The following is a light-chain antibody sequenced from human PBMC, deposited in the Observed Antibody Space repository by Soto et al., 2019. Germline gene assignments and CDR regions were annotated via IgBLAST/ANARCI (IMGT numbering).Light chain of an antibody. V-gene: IGKV3-15*01. CDR1: QSVSSK. CDR3: QQYYHRWT. CDR2: GAS. Sequence: IVMTQSPATLSVSPGERATLSCWASQSVSSKLAWYQQKPGQAPRLLIYGASTRATGVPARFSGTGSETDFTLTISSLQSEDFAVYYCQQYYHRWTFGQGTKVDIK. J-gene: IGKJ1*01.